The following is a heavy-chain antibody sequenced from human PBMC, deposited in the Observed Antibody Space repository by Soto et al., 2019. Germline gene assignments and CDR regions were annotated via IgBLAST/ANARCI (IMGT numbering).Heavy chain of an antibody. CDR1: GGSISSGDYY. V-gene: IGHV4-30-4*01. D-gene: IGHD3-10*01. Sequence: QVQLQESGPGLVKPSQTLSLTCTVAGGSISSGDYYWTWIRQPPGKGLEWIGDIYYTGGTYYNPSLQSRVSMSADTSKNQFSLKLDSVPAAVTAVYSCAREGSGGNYHLYAMDAWGQGTTVTVSS. J-gene: IGHJ6*02. CDR3: AREGSGGNYHLYAMDA. CDR2: IYYTGGT.